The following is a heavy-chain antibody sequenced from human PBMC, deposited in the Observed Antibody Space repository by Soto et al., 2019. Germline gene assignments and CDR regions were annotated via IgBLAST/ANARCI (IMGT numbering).Heavy chain of an antibody. CDR3: ARFGYATSAPPDY. Sequence: PGEFLKISCKGSGYGFTTYWIGWVRQMPGKGLEWMGIIYPGDSDTRYNPSFRGQVTISADKSINTAYLQWTSLKASDTAMYYCARFGYATSAPPDYWGRGTLVTVSS. J-gene: IGHJ4*02. D-gene: IGHD2-2*01. V-gene: IGHV5-51*01. CDR2: IYPGDSDT. CDR1: GYGFTTYW.